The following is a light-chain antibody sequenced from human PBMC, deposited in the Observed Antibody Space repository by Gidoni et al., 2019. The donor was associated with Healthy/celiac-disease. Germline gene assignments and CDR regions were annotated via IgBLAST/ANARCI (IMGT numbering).Light chain of an antibody. CDR2: AAS. CDR1: QSISSY. J-gene: IGKJ1*01. CDR3: QQSYSTPWT. Sequence: DIQMTQSPSSLSASVGDRVTITCRASQSISSYLNWYQQKPGKAPKLLIYAASSLQSGVPSMFSGSVSGTDFTLTISSLQPEDFATYYCQQSYSTPWTFXQXTKVEIK. V-gene: IGKV1-39*01.